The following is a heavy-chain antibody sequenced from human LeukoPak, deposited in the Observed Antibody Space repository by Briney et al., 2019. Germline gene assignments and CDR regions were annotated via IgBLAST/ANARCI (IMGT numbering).Heavy chain of an antibody. CDR2: IIPIFGTA. J-gene: IGHJ4*02. D-gene: IGHD5-18*01. CDR1: GGTFSSYA. CDR3: ARDLRGYSYGYFDY. Sequence: GASVKVSCKASGGTFSSYAISWVRQAPGQGLEWMGGIIPIFGTANYAQKFQGRVTITADKSTSTAYMELSSLRSEDTAVYYCARDLRGYSYGYFDYWGQGTLVTVSS. V-gene: IGHV1-69*06.